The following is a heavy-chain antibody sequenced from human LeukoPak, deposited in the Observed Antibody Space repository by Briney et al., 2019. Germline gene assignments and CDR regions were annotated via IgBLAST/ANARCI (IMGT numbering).Heavy chain of an antibody. V-gene: IGHV3-13*01. D-gene: IGHD3-10*02. J-gene: IGHJ6*04. CDR3: AELGITMIGGV. Sequence: HPGGSLRLSCAASGFTFSSYDMHWVRHATGKGLEWVSAIDTAADTYYPGSVKGRFTISRENAKNSLYLQMNSLRAEDTAVYYCAELGITMIGGVWGKGTTVTISS. CDR2: IDTAADT. CDR1: GFTFSSYD.